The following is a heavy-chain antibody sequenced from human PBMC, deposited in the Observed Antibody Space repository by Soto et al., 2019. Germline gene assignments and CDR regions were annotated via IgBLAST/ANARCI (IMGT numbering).Heavy chain of an antibody. V-gene: IGHV4-59*08. CDR2: IYYSGST. D-gene: IGHD1-26*01. Sequence: SETLSLTCVVSGGSLSSYYWSWIRQPPGKGLEWIGYIYYSGSTNCNPSLKSRVTISVDTSKNQFSLKLSSVTAADTAVYYCARRYGSAIDYWGQGTLVTVSS. CDR1: GGSLSSYY. J-gene: IGHJ4*02. CDR3: ARRYGSAIDY.